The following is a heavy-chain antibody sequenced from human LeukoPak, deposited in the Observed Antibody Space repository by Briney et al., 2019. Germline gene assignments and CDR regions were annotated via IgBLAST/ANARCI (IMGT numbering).Heavy chain of an antibody. CDR3: ARDIAAAGSRLIDY. CDR2: ISAYNGNT. CDR1: GYTFTSYG. V-gene: IGHV1-18*01. D-gene: IGHD6-13*01. Sequence: ASVKVSCKASGYTFTSYGISWVRQAPGQGLEWMGWISAYNGNTNYAQKLQGRVTMTTDASTSTAYMELRSLRSDDTAMYYCARDIAAAGSRLIDYWGQGTLVTVSS. J-gene: IGHJ4*02.